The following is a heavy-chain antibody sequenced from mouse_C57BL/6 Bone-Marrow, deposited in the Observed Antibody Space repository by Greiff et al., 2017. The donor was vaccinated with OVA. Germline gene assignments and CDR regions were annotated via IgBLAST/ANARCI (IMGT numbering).Heavy chain of an antibody. CDR2: FHPYNDDT. D-gene: IGHD2-12*01. Sequence: VKLMESGAELVKPGASVKMSCKASGYTFTTYPIEWMKQNHGKSLEWIGNFHPYNDDTKYNEKFKGKATLTVEKSSSTVYLELSRLTSDDSAVYYCARGGSYEGWYFDVWGTGTTVTVSS. CDR1: GYTFTTYP. V-gene: IGHV1-47*01. J-gene: IGHJ1*03. CDR3: ARGGSYEGWYFDV.